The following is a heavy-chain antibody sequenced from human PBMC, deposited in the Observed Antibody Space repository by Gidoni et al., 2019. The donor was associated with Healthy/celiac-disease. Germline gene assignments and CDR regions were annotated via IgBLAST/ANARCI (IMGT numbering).Heavy chain of an antibody. CDR3: ARVYDSSGFDAFDI. CDR1: GFTFRSYW. Sequence: EVQLVESGGGLVQPGGSLRLSCAASGFTFRSYWMHWVRQAPGKGLVWISRINSDGSSTSYADSVKGRFTISRDNAKNTLYLQMNSLRAEDTAVYYCARVYDSSGFDAFDIWGQGTMVTVSS. J-gene: IGHJ3*02. V-gene: IGHV3-74*01. CDR2: INSDGSST. D-gene: IGHD3-22*01.